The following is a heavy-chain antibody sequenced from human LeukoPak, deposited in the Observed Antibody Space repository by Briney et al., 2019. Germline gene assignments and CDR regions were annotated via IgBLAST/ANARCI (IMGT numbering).Heavy chain of an antibody. J-gene: IGHJ4*02. CDR1: GFTFSSYG. D-gene: IGHD3-10*01. V-gene: IGHV3-30*18. Sequence: GGSLRLSCAASGFTFSSYGMHWVRQAPGKGLEWVAVISYDGSNKYYADSVKGRFTISRDNSKNTLYLQMNSLRAEDTAVYYCAKDGGWFGELFKYYFDHWGQGTLVTVSS. CDR3: AKDGGWFGELFKYYFDH. CDR2: ISYDGSNK.